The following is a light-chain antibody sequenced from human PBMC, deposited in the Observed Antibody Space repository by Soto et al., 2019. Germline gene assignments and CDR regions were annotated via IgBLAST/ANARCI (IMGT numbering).Light chain of an antibody. CDR2: GAF. CDR1: QSVSTY. CDR3: QQYSHWPLT. J-gene: IGKJ4*01. Sequence: EPVMTQSPDTLSVSPGERATLSCRASQSVSTYLAWYQLTPGQAPRLLIYGAFTRATGIPARFSGSGSETEFTLTISGLQSEDLAIYYCQQYSHWPLTFGGGTKVEIK. V-gene: IGKV3-15*01.